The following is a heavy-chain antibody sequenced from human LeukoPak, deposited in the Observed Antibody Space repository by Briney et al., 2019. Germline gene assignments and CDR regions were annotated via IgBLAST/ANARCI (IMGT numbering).Heavy chain of an antibody. CDR3: ANSGNYGGNSGFFDY. V-gene: IGHV4-34*01. CDR2: LYYSGST. J-gene: IGHJ4*02. Sequence: SETLSLTCAVYGGSFSGYYWSWIRQPPGKGLEWIGSLYYSGSTHYNPSLKSRVTISVDTSKNQFSLKLTSVTAADTAVYYCANSGNYGGNSGFFDYWGQGTLVTVSS. D-gene: IGHD4-23*01. CDR1: GGSFSGYY.